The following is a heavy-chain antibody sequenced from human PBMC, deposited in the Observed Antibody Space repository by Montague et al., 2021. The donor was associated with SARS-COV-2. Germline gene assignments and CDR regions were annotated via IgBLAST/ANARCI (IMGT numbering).Heavy chain of an antibody. CDR3: ASGIYPSGSYYNRYYYGLNI. CDR2: INHSANT. V-gene: IGHV4-34*01. CDR1: GGSLSGYY. Sequence: SETLSLTCAVHGGSLSGYYWSWIRQPPEKGLEWIGEINHSANTKYNPSLKSPVTISIDTSKNQFSLKMTSVTAADTATYYCASGIYPSGSYYNRYYYGLNIRGPGTTVIVSS. D-gene: IGHD3-10*01. J-gene: IGHJ6*02.